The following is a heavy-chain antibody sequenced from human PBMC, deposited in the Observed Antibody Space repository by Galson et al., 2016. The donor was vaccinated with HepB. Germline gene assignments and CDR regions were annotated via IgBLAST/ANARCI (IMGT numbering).Heavy chain of an antibody. V-gene: IGHV3-48*02. Sequence: SLRLSCAGSGFAFSSSGINWVRQAPGKGLQWISYISTTIRTIYYADSVVGRFTISRDNAKNSVNLQMNSLRDDDTAIYYCARELVRSAFDLWGQGTMVTVSS. CDR3: ARELVRSAFDL. J-gene: IGHJ3*01. CDR1: GFAFSSSG. CDR2: ISTTIRTI. D-gene: IGHD6-6*01.